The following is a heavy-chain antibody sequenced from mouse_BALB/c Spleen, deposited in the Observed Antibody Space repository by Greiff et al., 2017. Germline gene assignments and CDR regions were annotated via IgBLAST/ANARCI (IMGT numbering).Heavy chain of an antibody. V-gene: IGHV1S126*01. D-gene: IGHD2-3*01. CDR1: GYSFTSYW. CDR2: IDPSDSET. J-gene: IGHJ3*01. CDR3: AREKGYYGFAY. Sequence: VQLVESGPQLVRPGASVKISCKASGYSFTSYWMHWVKQRPGQGLEWIGMIDPSDSETRLNQKFKDKATLTVDKSSSTAYMQLSSPTSEDSAVYYCAREKGYYGFAYWGQGTLVTVSA.